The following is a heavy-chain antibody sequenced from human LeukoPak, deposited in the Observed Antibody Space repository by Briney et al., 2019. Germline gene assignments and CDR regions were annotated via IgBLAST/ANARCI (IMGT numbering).Heavy chain of an antibody. CDR3: AKDSDFRIMDV. CDR2: ISYDGSNK. D-gene: IGHD3-3*01. CDR1: GFTFSSYG. J-gene: IGHJ6*02. Sequence: PGRSLRLSCAASGFTFSSYGMHWVRQAPGKGLEWVAVISYDGSNKYYADSVKGRFTISRDNSKNTLYLQMNSLRAEDTAVYYCAKDSDFRIMDVWGQGTTVTVSS. V-gene: IGHV3-30*18.